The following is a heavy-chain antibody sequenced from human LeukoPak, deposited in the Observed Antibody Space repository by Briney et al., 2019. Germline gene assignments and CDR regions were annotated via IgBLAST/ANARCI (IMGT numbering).Heavy chain of an antibody. CDR3: ARGRGTSGSNRDFYYYYYMDV. CDR2: MNAGNGNT. CDR1: GYILTDYA. Sequence: ASVKVSCKASGYILTDYAIHWLRQAPGQRPEWMGWMNAGNGNTKYSQKFQGRITLIRDTSAATAYMELSSLRHDDLAVYYCARGRGTSGSNRDFYYYYYMDVWGKGTTVTVSS. D-gene: IGHD2-15*01. J-gene: IGHJ6*03. V-gene: IGHV1-3*01.